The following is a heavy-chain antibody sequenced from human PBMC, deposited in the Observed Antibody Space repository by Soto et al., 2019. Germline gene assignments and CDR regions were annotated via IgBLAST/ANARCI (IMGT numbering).Heavy chain of an antibody. CDR2: IIPIFGTA. CDR3: ARPPSVYDSSGYYFSYYYGMDV. CDR1: GGTFSSYA. V-gene: IGHV1-69*13. Sequence: SVKVSCKASGGTFSSYAISWVRQAPGQGLEWMGGIIPIFGTANYAQKFQGRVTITADESTSTAYMELSSLRSEDTAVYYCARPPSVYDSSGYYFSYYYGMDVWGQGTTVTAP. D-gene: IGHD3-22*01. J-gene: IGHJ6*02.